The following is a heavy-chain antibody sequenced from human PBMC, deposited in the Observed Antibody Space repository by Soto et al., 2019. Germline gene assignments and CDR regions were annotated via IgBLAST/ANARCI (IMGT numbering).Heavy chain of an antibody. Sequence: SETLSLTCTVSGYSISSGSYSAWIRQPPGKGPEGIASIYPGGTTFYNPSLKSRITISVDTSNNQFSLKLTSVTAVDTAVYYCARVHVMVVAGSTFDYWGHGTLVTVSS. D-gene: IGHD6-19*01. CDR1: GYSISSGSY. V-gene: IGHV4-38-2*02. CDR2: IYPGGTT. J-gene: IGHJ4*01. CDR3: ARVHVMVVAGSTFDY.